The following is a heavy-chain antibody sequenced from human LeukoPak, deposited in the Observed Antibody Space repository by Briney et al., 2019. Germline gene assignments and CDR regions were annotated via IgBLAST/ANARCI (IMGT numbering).Heavy chain of an antibody. Sequence: ASVKVSCKASGYTFTGYYMHWVRQAPGQGVEWMGWINPNSGGTNYAQKFQGRVTMTRDTSISTAYMELSRLRSDDTAVYYCARRLTYDSSGYYHYYFDYWGQGTLVTVSS. V-gene: IGHV1-2*02. J-gene: IGHJ4*02. CDR3: ARRLTYDSSGYYHYYFDY. D-gene: IGHD3-22*01. CDR1: GYTFTGYY. CDR2: INPNSGGT.